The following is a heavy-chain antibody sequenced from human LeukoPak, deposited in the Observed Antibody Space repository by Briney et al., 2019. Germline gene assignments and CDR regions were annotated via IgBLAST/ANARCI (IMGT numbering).Heavy chain of an antibody. D-gene: IGHD4/OR15-4a*01. CDR2: ISSSSSYI. Sequence: GGSLRLSCAASGFTFSRYSMNWVRQAPGRGLEWVSSISSSSSYIYYADSVKGRFTISRDNAKNSLYLQMNSLRAEDTAVYYCARDPYSSEAYGDWGQGTLVTVSS. J-gene: IGHJ4*02. V-gene: IGHV3-21*01. CDR1: GFTFSRYS. CDR3: ARDPYSSEAYGD.